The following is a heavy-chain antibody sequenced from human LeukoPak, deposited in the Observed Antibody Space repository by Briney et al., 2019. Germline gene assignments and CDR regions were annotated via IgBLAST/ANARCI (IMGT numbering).Heavy chain of an antibody. Sequence: SSETLSLTCTVSGGSISSYYWSWIRQPPGKGLEWIGYIYYSGSTNYNPSLKSRVTISVDTSKNQFSLKLSSVTAADTAVYYCARGTLDYWGQGTLVTVSS. V-gene: IGHV4-59*08. CDR2: IYYSGST. CDR1: GGSISSYY. D-gene: IGHD3-10*01. J-gene: IGHJ4*02. CDR3: ARGTLDY.